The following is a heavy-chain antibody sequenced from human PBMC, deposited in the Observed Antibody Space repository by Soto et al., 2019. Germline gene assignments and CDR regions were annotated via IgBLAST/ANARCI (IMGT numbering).Heavy chain of an antibody. CDR3: ARAEVVGATIYWFDP. CDR2: INPSGGST. CDR1: GYTFTSYY. Sequence: GASVKVTFKASGYTFTSYYMHWVRQAPGQGLEWMGIINPSGGSTSYAQKFQGRVTMTRDTSTSTVYMELSSLRSEDTAVYYCARAEVVGATIYWFDPWGQGTLVTVPQ. J-gene: IGHJ5*02. V-gene: IGHV1-46*01. D-gene: IGHD1-26*01.